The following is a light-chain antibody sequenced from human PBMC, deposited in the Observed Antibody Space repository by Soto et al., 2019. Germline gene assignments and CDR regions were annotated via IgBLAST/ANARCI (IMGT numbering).Light chain of an antibody. CDR3: SSYTSSSTPYV. CDR2: DVS. CDR1: SSDVGGYNY. J-gene: IGLJ1*01. Sequence: QSVLTQPASVSGSPVQSITISCTGTSSDVGGYNYVSWYQQHPGKAPKLMIYDVSTRPSGVSNRFSGSKSGNTASLTISGLQAEDEADYYCSSYTSSSTPYVFGTGTKVTVL. V-gene: IGLV2-14*01.